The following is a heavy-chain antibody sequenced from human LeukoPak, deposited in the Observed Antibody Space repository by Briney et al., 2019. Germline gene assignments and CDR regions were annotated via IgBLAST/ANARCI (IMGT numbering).Heavy chain of an antibody. V-gene: IGHV3-30*02. Sequence: GGSLRLSCVASGFIFTTYGMHWVRQAPGRGLEWVAFIRFDGSKEDYGDSVKGRFTIYRDNSKNTLYLQMNSLRAEDTAVYYCAKDPHRAAAGSDYWGQGTLVTVSS. J-gene: IGHJ4*02. CDR3: AKDPHRAAAGSDY. D-gene: IGHD6-13*01. CDR1: GFIFTTYG. CDR2: IRFDGSKE.